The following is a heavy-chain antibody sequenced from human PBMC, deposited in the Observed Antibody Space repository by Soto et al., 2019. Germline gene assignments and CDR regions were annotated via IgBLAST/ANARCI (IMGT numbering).Heavy chain of an antibody. Sequence: QVQLVQSGAEVKKPGSSVKVSCKASGGTFSSYAISWVRQAPGQGLEWMGGIIPIFGTANYAQKFQGRVTINADKSPSTAYMELSSLRSEETAVYYCARSGGGIASRDGFDYWGQGTLVTVSS. CDR1: GGTFSSYA. CDR2: IIPIFGTA. D-gene: IGHD3-3*02. V-gene: IGHV1-69*06. J-gene: IGHJ4*02. CDR3: ARSGGGIASRDGFDY.